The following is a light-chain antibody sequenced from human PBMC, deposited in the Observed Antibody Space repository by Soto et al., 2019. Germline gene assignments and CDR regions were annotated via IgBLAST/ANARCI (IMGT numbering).Light chain of an antibody. V-gene: IGLV2-14*03. J-gene: IGLJ1*01. Sequence: QSALPQPASVSGSPGQSITISCTGTSSDVGGYNYVSWYQHHPGKAPKLMIFDVSNRPSGVSNRFSGSKSGNTASLTISGLQAEDEADYYCSSYTASSTYVFGTGTKVTVL. CDR3: SSYTASSTYV. CDR1: SSDVGGYNY. CDR2: DVS.